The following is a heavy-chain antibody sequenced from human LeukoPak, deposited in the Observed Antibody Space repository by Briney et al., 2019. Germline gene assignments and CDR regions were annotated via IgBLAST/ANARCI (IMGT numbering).Heavy chain of an antibody. CDR2: SGYDGST. V-gene: IGHV3-43*02. Sequence: PGGSLRLSCAAWGLTFYDQAMHWVRQAPGTAREWGSLSGYDGSTYYADSVRCRFTISKDISKNSLYLEMSILRTEDPALYHCASQTKYYCGSAGSYWGAFDLWGQGTMVTVSS. J-gene: IGHJ3*01. CDR3: ASQTKYYCGSAGSYWGAFDL. CDR1: GLTFYDQA. D-gene: IGHD3-10*01.